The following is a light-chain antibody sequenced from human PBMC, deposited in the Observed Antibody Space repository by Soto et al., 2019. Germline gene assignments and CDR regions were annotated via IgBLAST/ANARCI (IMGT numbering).Light chain of an antibody. CDR3: LLYYGGAHWV. CDR2: ETS. J-gene: IGLJ3*02. CDR1: TGAVTSGHY. V-gene: IGLV7-43*01. Sequence: QAVVTQEPSLTVSPGGTVTLTCASNTGAVTSGHYPNWFQQKPGQAPRTLIYETSNKHSWTPARFSGSLLGGKAALTLSGVQPEDEAEYYCLLYYGGAHWVFGGGTKLT.